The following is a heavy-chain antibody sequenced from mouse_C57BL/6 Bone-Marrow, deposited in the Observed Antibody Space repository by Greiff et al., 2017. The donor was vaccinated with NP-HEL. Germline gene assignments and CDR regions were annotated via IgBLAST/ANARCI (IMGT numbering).Heavy chain of an antibody. Sequence: EVQLQQSGAELVRPGASVKLSCTASGFNIKDDYMHWVKQRPEQGPEWVGWIDPENGDTEYASKFQGKATITADTSSNTAYLQLSSLTSEDTAVYYCTTCYYGSNWFAYWGQGTLVTVSA. V-gene: IGHV14-4*01. J-gene: IGHJ3*01. CDR2: IDPENGDT. CDR1: GFNIKDDY. D-gene: IGHD1-1*01. CDR3: TTCYYGSNWFAY.